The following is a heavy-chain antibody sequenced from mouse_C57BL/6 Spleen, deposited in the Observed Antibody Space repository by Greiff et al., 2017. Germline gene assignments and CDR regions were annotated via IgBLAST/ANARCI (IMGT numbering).Heavy chain of an antibody. J-gene: IGHJ3*01. D-gene: IGHD2-1*01. V-gene: IGHV1-18*01. CDR1: GYTFTDYN. CDR3: ARSGGIYYGNGFAY. Sequence: EVQLQQSGPELVKPGASVKIPCKASGYTFTDYNMDWVKQSHGKSLEWIGDINPNNGGTIYNQKFKGKATLTVDKSSSTAYMELRSLTSEDTAVYYCARSGGIYYGNGFAYWGQGTLVAVSA. CDR2: INPNNGGT.